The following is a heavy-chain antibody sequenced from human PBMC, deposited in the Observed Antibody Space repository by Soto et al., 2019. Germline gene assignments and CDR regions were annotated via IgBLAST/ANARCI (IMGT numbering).Heavy chain of an antibody. V-gene: IGHV4-59*01. J-gene: IGHJ3*01. CDR1: GGSISGFY. CDR3: ARDRGSNRRNYEPFDF. D-gene: IGHD3-16*01. Sequence: QVQLQESGPGLVKPSETLALTCTVSGGSISGFYWSWIRQPPGKGLDWIGYVYYSGNTNYNLSLKSRVTISVVTSKNQFSLNLSSVSAADTALYYCARDRGSNRRNYEPFDFWWQGTMVTVSS. CDR2: VYYSGNT.